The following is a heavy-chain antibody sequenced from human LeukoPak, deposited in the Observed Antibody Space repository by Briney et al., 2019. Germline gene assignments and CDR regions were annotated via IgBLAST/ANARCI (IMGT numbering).Heavy chain of an antibody. CDR3: ARDHPSVYYGMDV. J-gene: IGHJ6*02. CDR1: GFTVSSNY. V-gene: IGHV3-53*01. CDR2: IYSGGST. Sequence: PGGSLRLSCAASGFTVSSNYMSWVRQAPGKGLEWVSVIYSGGSTYYADSVKGRFTISRDNSKNTLYLQMNSLRAEDTAVYYCARDHPSVYYGMDVWGPGTTVTVSS.